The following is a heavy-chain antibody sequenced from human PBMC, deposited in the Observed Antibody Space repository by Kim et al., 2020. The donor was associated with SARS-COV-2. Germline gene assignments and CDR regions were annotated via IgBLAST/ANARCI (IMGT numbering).Heavy chain of an antibody. CDR1: GFIFSSSW. J-gene: IGHJ5*02. Sequence: GGSLRLSCAASGFIFSSSWMAWVRQAPGKGPEWVANIKQDGSEKHYVDSVKDRFTISRDNTQNSLSLQMNSLRVEDTAVYYCVRGISGASGSWGQGNLVTVS. D-gene: IGHD3-10*01. CDR3: VRGISGASGS. CDR2: IKQDGSEK. V-gene: IGHV3-7*01.